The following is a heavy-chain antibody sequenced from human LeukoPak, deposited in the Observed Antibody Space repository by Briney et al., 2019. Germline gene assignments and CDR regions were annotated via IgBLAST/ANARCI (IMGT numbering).Heavy chain of an antibody. J-gene: IGHJ4*02. V-gene: IGHV4-38-2*02. CDR3: ARFYYGDFNFDY. Sequence: SETLSLTCTVSSYSISSGYYWGWIRQPPGKGLEWIGSIFHSGTTYYNPSLKSRVTISLDTSKNQFSLKLSSVTAADTAVYYCARFYYGDFNFDYWGQGTLVTVSS. D-gene: IGHD4-17*01. CDR1: SYSISSGYY. CDR2: IFHSGTT.